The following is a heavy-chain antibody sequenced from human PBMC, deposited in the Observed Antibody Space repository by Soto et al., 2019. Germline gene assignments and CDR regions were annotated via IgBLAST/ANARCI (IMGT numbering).Heavy chain of an antibody. J-gene: IGHJ6*02. CDR2: TYYSGTT. Sequence: QVQLQESGPGLVKPSQTLSLTCTVSGVSISNSDYWWGWSRQSPGKGLEWIGNTYYSGTTNYNPSLQRRVTLSLDTSENQFSLKLTSVTAADTAVYYCASVSGPYYYGLDVWGQGTTVTVSS. D-gene: IGHD3-3*01. CDR3: ASVSGPYYYGLDV. V-gene: IGHV4-30-4*01. CDR1: GVSISNSDYW.